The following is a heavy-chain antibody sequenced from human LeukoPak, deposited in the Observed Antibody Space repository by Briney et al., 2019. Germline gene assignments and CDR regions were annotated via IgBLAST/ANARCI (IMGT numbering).Heavy chain of an antibody. CDR3: AREPADTAMVFDY. D-gene: IGHD5-18*01. CDR1: GFTFSSYE. J-gene: IGHJ4*02. V-gene: IGHV3-48*03. CDR2: ISSSGSTI. Sequence: PGGSLRLSCAASGFTFSSYEMNWVRQAPGKGLEWVSYISSSGSTIYYADSVKGRFTISRDNAKNSLYLQMNSLRAEDTAVYYCAREPADTAMVFDYWGQGTLVTVSS.